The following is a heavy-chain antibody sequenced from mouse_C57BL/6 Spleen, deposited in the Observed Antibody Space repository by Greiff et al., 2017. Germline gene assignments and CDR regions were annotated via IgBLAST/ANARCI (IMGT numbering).Heavy chain of an antibody. V-gene: IGHV1-82*01. J-gene: IGHJ2*01. CDR2: IYPGDGDT. CDR3: ARGMVTTGGDFDY. D-gene: IGHD2-2*01. Sequence: QVQLKESGPELVKPGASVKISCKASGYAFSSSWMNWVKQRPGKGLEWIGRIYPGDGDTNYNGKFKGKATLTADKSSSTAYMQRSSLTSEDSAVYVCARGMVTTGGDFDYWGQGTTLTVSS. CDR1: GYAFSSSW.